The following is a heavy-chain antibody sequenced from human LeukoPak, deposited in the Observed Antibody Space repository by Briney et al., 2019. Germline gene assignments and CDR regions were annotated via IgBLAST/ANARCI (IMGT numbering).Heavy chain of an antibody. V-gene: IGHV3-15*01. D-gene: IGHD3-3*01. Sequence: GGSLRLSCAASGFTFSNAWMSWVRQAPGKGLEWVGRIKSKTDGGTTDYAAPVKGRFTISRDDSKNTLYLQTNSLKTEDTAVYYCTTDVGERSYDFWSGYYFYYYMDVWGKGTTVTVSS. J-gene: IGHJ6*03. CDR2: IKSKTDGGTT. CDR3: TTDVGERSYDFWSGYYFYYYMDV. CDR1: GFTFSNAW.